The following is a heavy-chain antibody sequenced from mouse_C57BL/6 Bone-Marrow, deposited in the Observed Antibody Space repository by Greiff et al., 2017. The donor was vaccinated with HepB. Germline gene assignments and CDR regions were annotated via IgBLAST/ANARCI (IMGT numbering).Heavy chain of an antibody. CDR3: ARSPAYYSNYYFDY. D-gene: IGHD2-5*01. CDR2: INPGSGGT. J-gene: IGHJ2*01. V-gene: IGHV1-54*01. Sequence: VKLMESGAELVRPGTSVKVSCKASGYAFTNYLIEWVKQRPGQGLEWIGVINPGSGGTNYNEKFKGKATLTADKSSSTAYMQLSSLTSEDSAVYFCARSPAYYSNYYFDYWGQGTTLTVSS. CDR1: GYAFTNYL.